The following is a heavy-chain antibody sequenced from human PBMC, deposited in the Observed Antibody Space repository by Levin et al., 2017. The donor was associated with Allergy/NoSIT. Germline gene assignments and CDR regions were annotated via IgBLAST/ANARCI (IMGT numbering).Heavy chain of an antibody. V-gene: IGHV2-5*02. CDR2: MSWDGDE. D-gene: IGHD3-10*01. J-gene: IGHJ4*02. Sequence: SGPTLVKPTQTLTLTCTFSGFSLTTPTLGVGWIRQPPGKALECLALMSWDGDERYSPSLKSRLTIATDTSKKQVFLTLNKMDRGDTATYFCARVYYSSPGSAERLQNSPVFDFWGQGVLVTVSS. CDR1: GFSLTTPTLG. CDR3: ARVYYSSPGSAERLQNSPVFDF.